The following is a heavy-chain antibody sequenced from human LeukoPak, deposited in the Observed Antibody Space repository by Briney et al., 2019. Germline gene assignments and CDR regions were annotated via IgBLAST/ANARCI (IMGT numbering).Heavy chain of an antibody. V-gene: IGHV4-4*07. CDR2: IYTSGST. Sequence: PSETLSLTCTVSGGSISSYYWSWIRQPAGKGLEWIGRIYTSGSTNYNPSLKSRVTMSVDTSKNQFSLKLSSVTAADTAVYYCAREYLGMVRGVFWSYWGQGTLVTVSS. J-gene: IGHJ4*02. CDR3: AREYLGMVRGVFWSY. CDR1: GGSISSYY. D-gene: IGHD3-10*01.